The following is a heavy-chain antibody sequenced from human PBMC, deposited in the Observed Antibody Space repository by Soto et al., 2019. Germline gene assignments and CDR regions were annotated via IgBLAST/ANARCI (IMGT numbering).Heavy chain of an antibody. CDR1: GFTFSNGW. CDR3: STVDNSEWKRDY. CDR2: FVTRGEGGTT. J-gene: IGHJ4*02. D-gene: IGHD3-22*01. Sequence: EVQLVESGGDLVKPGGSLRLSCAASGFTFSNGWMNWVRQAPGKGLEWVGRFVTRGEGGTTEYAAPVKGRFTISRDDSKTTFYLQMNSLRIDDTGVYYCSTVDNSEWKRDYWGQGTLVIVSS. V-gene: IGHV3-15*07.